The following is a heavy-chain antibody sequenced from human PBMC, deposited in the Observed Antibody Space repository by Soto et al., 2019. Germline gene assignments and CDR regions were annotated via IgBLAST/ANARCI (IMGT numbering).Heavy chain of an antibody. Sequence: QVQLVQSGAEVKKPGSSVKVSCKASGDTFSSYAINWVRQAPGQGLEWMGGIIPMFGTANYAQKFKGRVTITSGDSTRTVYMERSSLRSEDTAVYYCARVGPAHYYDSSGYYSPLDYWGQGTLVTVSS. CDR2: IIPMFGTA. J-gene: IGHJ4*02. CDR1: GDTFSSYA. CDR3: ARVGPAHYYDSSGYYSPLDY. D-gene: IGHD3-22*01. V-gene: IGHV1-69*01.